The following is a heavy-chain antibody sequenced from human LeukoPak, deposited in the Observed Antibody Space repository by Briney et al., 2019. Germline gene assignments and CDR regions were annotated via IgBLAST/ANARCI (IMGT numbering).Heavy chain of an antibody. Sequence: GKSLKISCKGSGYSFTSYWIGWVRQMPGKGLEWMGIIYPGDSDTRYSPSFQGQVTISADKSISTAYLQWSSLKASDTAMYYCARPQYYDILTGYPLDYWGQGTLVTVSS. CDR2: IYPGDSDT. D-gene: IGHD3-9*01. V-gene: IGHV5-51*01. CDR1: GYSFTSYW. CDR3: ARPQYYDILTGYPLDY. J-gene: IGHJ4*02.